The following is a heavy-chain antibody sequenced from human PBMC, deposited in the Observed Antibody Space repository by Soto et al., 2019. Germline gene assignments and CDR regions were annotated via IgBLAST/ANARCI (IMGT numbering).Heavy chain of an antibody. V-gene: IGHV3-23*01. CDR3: AKHLHYFDY. CDR1: GFTFSTYA. J-gene: IGHJ4*02. Sequence: EVQLLESGGGLVEPGGSLRLSCAASGFTFSTYAMTWVRQAPGKGLEWVSGISGSDGSTYYADSLKGRFTISRDNSKNTLYLQMNSLRAEVTAVYYCAKHLHYFDYWGQGTLVTVSS. CDR2: ISGSDGST.